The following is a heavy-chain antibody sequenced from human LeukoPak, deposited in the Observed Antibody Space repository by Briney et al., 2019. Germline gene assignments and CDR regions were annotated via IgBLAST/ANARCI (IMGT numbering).Heavy chain of an antibody. D-gene: IGHD6-19*01. J-gene: IGHJ4*02. CDR1: GGTFSSYA. Sequence: ASVKVSCKASGGTFSSYAISWVRQAPGQGLEWMGRIIPILGIANYAQKFQGRVTITADKSTSTAYMELSSLRSEDTAVYYCARDFGRVPTAGIAVAGLNYWGQGTLVTVSS. CDR2: IIPILGIA. CDR3: ARDFGRVPTAGIAVAGLNY. V-gene: IGHV1-69*04.